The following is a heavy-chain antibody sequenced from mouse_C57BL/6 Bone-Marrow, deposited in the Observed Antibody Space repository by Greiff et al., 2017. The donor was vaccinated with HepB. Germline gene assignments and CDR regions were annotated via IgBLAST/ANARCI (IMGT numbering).Heavy chain of an antibody. Sequence: EVKLMESEGGLVQPGSSMKLSCTASGFTFSDYYMAWVRQVPEKGLEWVANINYDGSSTYYLDSLKSRFIISRDNAKNILYLQMSSLKSEDTATYYCARESYGSSPFAYWGQGTLVTVSA. V-gene: IGHV5-16*01. J-gene: IGHJ3*01. CDR2: INYDGSST. CDR1: GFTFSDYY. D-gene: IGHD1-1*01. CDR3: ARESYGSSPFAY.